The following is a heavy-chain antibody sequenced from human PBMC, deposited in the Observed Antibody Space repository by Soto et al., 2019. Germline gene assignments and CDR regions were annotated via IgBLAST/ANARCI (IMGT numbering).Heavy chain of an antibody. J-gene: IGHJ6*03. V-gene: IGHV3-23*01. CDR1: GFTFSNYA. Sequence: PGGSLRLSCVVSGFTFSNYAMSWVRQAPGKGLEWVSIINNSGGTTYYADSVKGRFAISRDNSKNTLYLQMNSLRAEDTAVYYCARDRRQGGYYYYMDVWGKGTTVTVSS. CDR2: INNSGGTT. CDR3: ARDRRQGGYYYYMDV.